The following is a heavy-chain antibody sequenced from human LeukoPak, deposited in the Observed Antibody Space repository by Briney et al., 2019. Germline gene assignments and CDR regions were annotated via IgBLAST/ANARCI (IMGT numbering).Heavy chain of an antibody. CDR1: GFTFSSYA. V-gene: IGHV3-33*01. CDR3: ARVLIVVAGTSQFDP. D-gene: IGHD6-19*01. CDR2: IWYDGTKK. Sequence: GGSLRLSCAPSGFTFSSYAMPWVRQAPGKGLEWVAVIWYDGTKKYYTDSVKGRFTISRDNSKNTLYLQMNSLRAEDTAVYYCARVLIVVAGTSQFDPWGQGTLVTVSS. J-gene: IGHJ5*02.